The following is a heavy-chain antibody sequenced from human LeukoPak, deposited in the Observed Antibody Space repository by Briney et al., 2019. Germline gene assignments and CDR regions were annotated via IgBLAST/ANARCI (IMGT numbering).Heavy chain of an antibody. V-gene: IGHV4-39*07. D-gene: IGHD2-15*01. CDR3: ARYSYCYYYMDV. Sequence: SETLSLTCTVSGFPISSSSYYWGWIRQPPGKGLEWIGSIYYSGSTYYNPSLKGRVTISVDTSKNQFSLKLSSVAAADTAVYYCARYSYCYYYMDVWGKGTTVTVSS. CDR2: IYYSGST. J-gene: IGHJ6*03. CDR1: GFPISSSSYY.